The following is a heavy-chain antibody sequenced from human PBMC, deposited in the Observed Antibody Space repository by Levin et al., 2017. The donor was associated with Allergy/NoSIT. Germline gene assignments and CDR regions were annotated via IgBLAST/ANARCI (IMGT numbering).Heavy chain of an antibody. CDR1: GGSISGYY. D-gene: IGHD7-27*01. CDR3: ARAGWGNWGFDF. V-gene: IGHV4-59*01. J-gene: IGHJ4*02. CDR2: MYYSGST. Sequence: SETLSLTCTVSGGSISGYYWSWIRQPPGKALEWIGYMYYSGSTNYNPSLKSRVTISVDTSKNQFSLKLSSVTAADTAVYYCARAGWGNWGFDFWGQGTLVTVSS.